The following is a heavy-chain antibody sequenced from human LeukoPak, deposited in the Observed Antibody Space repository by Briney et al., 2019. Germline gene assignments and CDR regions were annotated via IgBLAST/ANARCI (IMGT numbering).Heavy chain of an antibody. V-gene: IGHV3-7*05. CDR3: ARERYIPGGRDY. D-gene: IGHD3-16*01. J-gene: IGHJ4*02. CDR2: IIQDGSEK. CDR1: GFTFSSCW. Sequence: GGSLRLSCAASGFTFSSCWMSWVRQAPGRGLEWVANIIQDGSEKYYVDTVKGRFTISRDNAKNSLYLQMNSLRAEDTAVYYCARERYIPGGRDYWGQGTLVTVSS.